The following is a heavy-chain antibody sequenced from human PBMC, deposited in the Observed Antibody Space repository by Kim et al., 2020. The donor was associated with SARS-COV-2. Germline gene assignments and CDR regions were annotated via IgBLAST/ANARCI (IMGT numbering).Heavy chain of an antibody. J-gene: IGHJ6*03. Sequence: ASVKVSCKASGYTFTRYDINWVRQATGQGLEWMGWMNPNSGNTGYAKKFQGRVTMTRNTSISTAYMELSSLRSEDTAVYYCARGNTMIRGVIIILPYYYYYMAVWGKGTTVTVSS. V-gene: IGHV1-8*01. CDR2: MNPNSGNT. CDR1: GYTFTRYD. CDR3: ARGNTMIRGVIIILPYYYYYMAV. D-gene: IGHD3-10*01.